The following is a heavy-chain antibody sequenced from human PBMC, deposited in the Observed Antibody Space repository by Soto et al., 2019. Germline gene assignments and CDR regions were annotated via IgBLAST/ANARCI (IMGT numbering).Heavy chain of an antibody. V-gene: IGHV1-18*01. J-gene: IGHJ3*02. CDR2: ISAYNGNT. D-gene: IGHD2-15*01. CDR3: ARDLSTVAAPPEPDAFDI. CDR1: AYTFTTYG. Sequence: AAMQVSCKASAYTFTTYGISWGRQAPGQKREWMGWISAYNGNTNYAQKLQGRVTMTTDTSTSTAYMELRSLRSDDTAVYYCARDLSTVAAPPEPDAFDIWGQGTMVTVSS.